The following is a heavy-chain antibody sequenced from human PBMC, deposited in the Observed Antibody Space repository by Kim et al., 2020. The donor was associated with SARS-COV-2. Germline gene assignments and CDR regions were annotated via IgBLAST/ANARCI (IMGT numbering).Heavy chain of an antibody. J-gene: IGHJ6*02. CDR1: GGSISSSSYY. CDR2: IYYSGST. CDR3: ARASTGIAAAGTSYYYYYGMDV. V-gene: IGHV4-39*07. Sequence: SETLSLTCTVSGGSISSSSYYWGWIRQPPGKGLEWIGSIYYSGSTYYNPSLKSRVTISVDTSKNQFSLKLSSVTAADTAVYYCARASTGIAAAGTSYYYYYGMDVWGQGTTVTVSS. D-gene: IGHD6-13*01.